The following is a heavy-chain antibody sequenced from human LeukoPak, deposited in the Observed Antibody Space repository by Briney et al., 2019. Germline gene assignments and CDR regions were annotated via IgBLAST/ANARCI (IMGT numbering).Heavy chain of an antibody. Sequence: EYAASVKGRFTISRDDSKSTAYLQMNSLKTEDTAVYYCTGSFGELTFFDYWGQGTLVTVSS. V-gene: IGHV3-49*02. J-gene: IGHJ4*02. D-gene: IGHD3-10*01. CDR3: TGSFGELTFFDY.